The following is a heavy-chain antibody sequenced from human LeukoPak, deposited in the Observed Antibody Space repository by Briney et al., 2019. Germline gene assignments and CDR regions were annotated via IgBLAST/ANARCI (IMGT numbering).Heavy chain of an antibody. J-gene: IGHJ6*02. CDR2: IWYDGSNK. CDR3: ARTPGVYYYGMDV. D-gene: IGHD2-8*01. CDR1: GFTFNTYG. V-gene: IGHV3-33*01. Sequence: PGGSLRLSCAASGFTFNTYGMNWVRQAPGKGLEWVAVIWYDGSNKYYADSVKGRFTISRDNSKNTLYLQMNSLRAEDTAVYYCARTPGVYYYGMDVWGQGTTVTVSS.